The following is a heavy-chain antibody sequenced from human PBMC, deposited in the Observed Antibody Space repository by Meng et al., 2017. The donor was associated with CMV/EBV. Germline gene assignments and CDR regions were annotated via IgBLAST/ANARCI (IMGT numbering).Heavy chain of an antibody. D-gene: IGHD3-22*01. CDR1: GFTFSSYE. J-gene: IGHJ2*01. CDR2: ISSSGSTI. CDR3: ARAKSSGYYYVGYWYFDL. V-gene: IGHV3-48*03. Sequence: GESLKISCAASGFTFSSYEMNWVRQAPGKGLEWGSYISSSGSTIYYADSVKGRFTISRDNAKNSLYLQINSLRAEDTAVYYCARAKSSGYYYVGYWYFDLWGRGTLVTVSS.